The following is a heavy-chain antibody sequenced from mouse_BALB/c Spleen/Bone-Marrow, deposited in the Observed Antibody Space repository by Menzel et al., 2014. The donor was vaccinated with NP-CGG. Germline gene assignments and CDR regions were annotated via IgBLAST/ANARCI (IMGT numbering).Heavy chain of an antibody. Sequence: VHLVESGAELMKPGASVKISCKATGYTFSNYWIDWVKQRPGHGLEWIGEILPGSGTANYNEKFKGKATFTADTSSNTAYMQLSSLTSEDSALYYCAGASVVPYYFDFWGQGTTLTASS. J-gene: IGHJ2*01. V-gene: IGHV1-9*01. CDR3: AGASVVPYYFDF. D-gene: IGHD1-1*01. CDR2: ILPGSGTA. CDR1: GYTFSNYW.